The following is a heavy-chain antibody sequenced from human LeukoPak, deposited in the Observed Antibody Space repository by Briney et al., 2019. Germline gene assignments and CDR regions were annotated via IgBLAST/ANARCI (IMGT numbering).Heavy chain of an antibody. CDR2: IYYSGST. CDR3: ARGHRNWNWAFDY. Sequence: PSETLSLTCTVSGGSISSSSYYWGWIRQPPGKGLEWIGSIYYSGSTYYNPSLKSRVTISVDTSKNQFSLKLSSVTAADTAVYYCARGHRNWNWAFDYWGQGTLVTVSS. J-gene: IGHJ4*02. CDR1: GGSISSSSYY. V-gene: IGHV4-39*07. D-gene: IGHD1-1*01.